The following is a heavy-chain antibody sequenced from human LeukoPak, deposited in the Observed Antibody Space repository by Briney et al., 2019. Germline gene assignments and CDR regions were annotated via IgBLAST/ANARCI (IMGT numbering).Heavy chain of an antibody. CDR2: INHSGST. D-gene: IGHD3-16*02. CDR3: ARGRVITFGGVIYDY. CDR1: GGSFSGYY. V-gene: IGHV4-34*01. J-gene: IGHJ4*02. Sequence: TLSLTCAVYGGSFSGYYWSWIRQPPGKGLEWIGEINHSGSTNYNPSLKSRVTISVDTSKNQFSLKLSSVTAADTAVYYCARGRVITFGGVIYDYWGQGTLVTVSS.